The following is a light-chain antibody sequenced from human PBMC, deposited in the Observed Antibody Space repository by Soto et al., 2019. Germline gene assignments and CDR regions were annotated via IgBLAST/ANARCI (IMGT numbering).Light chain of an antibody. Sequence: IQFTQSPSPLSSSVGERVAITCRAIQGITSYLAWYQQRPGKAPGLLIYSASTLQSGVPSRFSGSGYGTDFSLTISNLQPEDFATYYCQQLYSHPLTFGGGTKVDIK. CDR2: SAS. V-gene: IGKV1-9*01. CDR3: QQLYSHPLT. CDR1: QGITSY. J-gene: IGKJ4*01.